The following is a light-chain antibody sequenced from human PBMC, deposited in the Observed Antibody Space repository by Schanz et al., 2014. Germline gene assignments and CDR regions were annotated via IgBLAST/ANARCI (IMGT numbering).Light chain of an antibody. CDR3: QQYTISPST. CDR1: QSVTSNS. J-gene: IGKJ4*01. Sequence: EIVLTQSPGTLSVSPGGGATLSCRASQSVTSNSLAWYQHKPGQPPRLLISGASSRATGVPVRFSGSGSGTDFTLTITRLEPEDFAVYYCQQYTISPSTFGGGTKVEIK. V-gene: IGKV3-20*01. CDR2: GAS.